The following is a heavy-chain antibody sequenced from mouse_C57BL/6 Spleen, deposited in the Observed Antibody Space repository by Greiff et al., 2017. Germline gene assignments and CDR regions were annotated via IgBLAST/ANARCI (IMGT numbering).Heavy chain of an antibody. V-gene: IGHV1-9*01. CDR2: ILPGSGST. J-gene: IGHJ2*01. D-gene: IGHD3-2*02. Sequence: QVQLQQSGAELMKPGASVKLSCKATGYTFTGYWIEWVKQRPGHGLEWIGEILPGSGSTNYNAKFKGKATFTADTSSNTAYMQLSSLTTEDSAIYYCARSSGYDWGQGTTLTVSS. CDR1: GYTFTGYW. CDR3: ARSSGYD.